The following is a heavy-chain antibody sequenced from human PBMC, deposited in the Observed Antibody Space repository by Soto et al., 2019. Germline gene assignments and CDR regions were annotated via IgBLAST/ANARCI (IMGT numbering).Heavy chain of an antibody. J-gene: IGHJ4*02. CDR1: GFNFGLAW. Sequence: GGSLRLSCAASGFNFGLAWMAWVRQAPGKGLEWVSGISGSGGSTYYADSVKGRFTISRDNSKNTLYLQMNSLRAEDTAVYYCAKNTYFDYWGQGSLVTVSS. CDR2: ISGSGGST. V-gene: IGHV3-23*01. CDR3: AKNTYFDY.